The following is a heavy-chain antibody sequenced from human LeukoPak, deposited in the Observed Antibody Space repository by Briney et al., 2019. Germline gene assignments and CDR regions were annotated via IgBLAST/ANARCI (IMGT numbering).Heavy chain of an antibody. CDR1: GYTFTGYY. CDR2: INPNSGGT. J-gene: IGHJ4*02. D-gene: IGHD6-13*01. CDR3: ARDSDSSSWGFDY. Sequence: EASVKVSCTASGYTFTGYYMHWVRQAPGQGLEWMGWINPNSGGTNYAQKFQGWVTMTRDTSISTAYMELSRLRSDDTAVYYCARDSDSSSWGFDYWGQGALVTVSS. V-gene: IGHV1-2*04.